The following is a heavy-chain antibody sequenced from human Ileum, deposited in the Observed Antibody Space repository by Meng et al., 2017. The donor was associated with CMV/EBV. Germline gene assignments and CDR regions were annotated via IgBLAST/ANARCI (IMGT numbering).Heavy chain of an antibody. V-gene: IGHV4-30-4*08. D-gene: IGHD2-15*01. CDR2: IYYSGST. Sequence: QVPPQKAVPGLVKPSQTLSLTCTVSGGTVSSVNYYWSWIRQPPGKGLEWIGYIYYSGSTYYNPSLKSRVTISVDTSKTQFSLKLSSVTAADTAVYYCARQRGYCSGGSCYHFDYWGQGTLVTVSS. CDR3: ARQRGYCSGGSCYHFDY. CDR1: GGTVSSVNYY. J-gene: IGHJ4*02.